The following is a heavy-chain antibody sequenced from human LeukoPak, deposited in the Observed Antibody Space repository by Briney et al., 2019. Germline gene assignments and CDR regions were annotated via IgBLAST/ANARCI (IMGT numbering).Heavy chain of an antibody. J-gene: IGHJ4*02. CDR1: GGPFSGYY. V-gene: IGHV4-34*01. CDR3: ARHDLLWFGESY. D-gene: IGHD3-10*01. CDR2: INHSGST. Sequence: SETLSLTCAVYGGPFSGYYWSWIRQPPGRGLEWIGEINHSGSTNYNPSLKSQVTISVDTSKNQFSLKLSSVTAADTAVYYCARHDLLWFGESYWGQGTLVTVSS.